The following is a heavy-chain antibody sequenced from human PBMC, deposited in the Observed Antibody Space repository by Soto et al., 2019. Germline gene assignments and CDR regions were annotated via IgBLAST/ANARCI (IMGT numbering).Heavy chain of an antibody. Sequence: GASVKVSYKASGFDFTDHYIHWVRQAPGQGLEWMGIISPDGGSTRYSQKFQARITMTRDTSTSTVYMELSSLRSEDTAIYYCARAPRGGVIIVITWAQIDYWGQGTLVTVSS. CDR2: ISPDGGST. CDR3: ARAPRGGVIIVITWAQIDY. V-gene: IGHV1-46*01. D-gene: IGHD3-10*01. CDR1: GFDFTDHY. J-gene: IGHJ4*02.